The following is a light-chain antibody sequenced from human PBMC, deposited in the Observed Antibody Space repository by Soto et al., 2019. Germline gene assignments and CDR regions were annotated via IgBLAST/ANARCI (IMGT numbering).Light chain of an antibody. CDR3: QQSCSTTVT. CDR2: AAS. Sequence: DIQMTQSPSSLSASVGDRVTITCRASQSISSYLNWYQQKPGKAPKLLIYAASSLQSGVPSRFNGSGSGTDFTLTISSLQPEDFATYYCQQSCSTTVTFGPGTKVDIK. V-gene: IGKV1-39*01. CDR1: QSISSY. J-gene: IGKJ3*01.